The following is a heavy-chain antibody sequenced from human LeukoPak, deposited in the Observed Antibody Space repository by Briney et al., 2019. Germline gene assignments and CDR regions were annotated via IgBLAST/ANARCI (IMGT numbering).Heavy chain of an antibody. Sequence: RASVKVSCKASGGTFSSYAISWVRQAPGQGLEWRGGIIPIFGTANYAQKFQGRVTITTDESTSTAYMELSSLRSEDTAVYYCARELTGDFWSGYPDYWGQGTLVTVSS. CDR2: IIPIFGTA. J-gene: IGHJ4*02. CDR1: GGTFSSYA. D-gene: IGHD3-3*01. CDR3: ARELTGDFWSGYPDY. V-gene: IGHV1-69*05.